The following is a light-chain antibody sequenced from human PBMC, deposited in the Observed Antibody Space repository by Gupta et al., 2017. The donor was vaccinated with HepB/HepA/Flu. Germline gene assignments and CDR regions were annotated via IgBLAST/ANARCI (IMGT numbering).Light chain of an antibody. V-gene: IGKV4-1*01. Sequence: DIVMTQSPDSLAVSRGERATINCKSSQNILYSSNNKNYLAWYQQKPGQPPKLLIYWASTRESGVPDRFNGSGSGTDFTLTISSLQAEDVAVYYCQQYCSTPYTFGQGTKLEIK. CDR1: QNILYSSNNKNY. CDR2: WAS. J-gene: IGKJ2*01. CDR3: QQYCSTPYT.